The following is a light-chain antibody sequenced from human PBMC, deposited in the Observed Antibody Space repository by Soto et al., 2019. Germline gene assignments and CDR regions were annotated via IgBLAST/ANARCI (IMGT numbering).Light chain of an antibody. Sequence: EIVLTQSPATLSLSPGERATLSCRASQSVSSYLAWYQQKPGQAPRLLIFDASNRATGIPPRFSGSGSGTEFSLTISSIEPEDVAVYLWQQNSERPPLTFGGGTKVEIK. J-gene: IGKJ4*01. CDR3: QQNSERPPLT. CDR1: QSVSSY. V-gene: IGKV3-11*01. CDR2: DAS.